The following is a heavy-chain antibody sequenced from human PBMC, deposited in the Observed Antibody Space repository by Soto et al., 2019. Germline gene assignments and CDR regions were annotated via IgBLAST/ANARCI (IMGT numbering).Heavy chain of an antibody. CDR3: AVPGAGDFDY. V-gene: IGHV4-4*02. CDR1: GASISTNNW. Sequence: QVQLQESGPGLVEPSGTLSLTCAVSGASISTNNWWSWVRQPPGKGLEWIGEVSHSGSTNCNPSLKSRVTISIDKSKNQFSLRLTSMTAADTAVYYCAVPGAGDFDYWSQGTLVTVSS. J-gene: IGHJ4*02. CDR2: VSHSGST. D-gene: IGHD6-13*01.